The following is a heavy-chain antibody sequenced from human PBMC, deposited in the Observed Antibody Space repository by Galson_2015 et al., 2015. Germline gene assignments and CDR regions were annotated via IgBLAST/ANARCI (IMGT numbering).Heavy chain of an antibody. Sequence: SLRLSCAASGFTFSSYAMSWVRQAPGKGLEWVSSISSSSSYIYYADSVKGRFTISRDNAKNSLYLQMSSLRAKDTAVYYCAREGTYCSGGSCYYYGMDVWGQGTTVTVSS. CDR3: AREGTYCSGGSCYYYGMDV. CDR1: GFTFSSYA. V-gene: IGHV3-21*01. CDR2: ISSSSSYI. J-gene: IGHJ6*02. D-gene: IGHD2-15*01.